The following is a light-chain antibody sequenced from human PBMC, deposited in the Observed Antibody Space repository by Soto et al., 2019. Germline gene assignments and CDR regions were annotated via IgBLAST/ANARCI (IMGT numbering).Light chain of an antibody. CDR2: EAS. CDR3: CSYAGSSTFYV. J-gene: IGLJ1*01. CDR1: SSDFGSYNL. V-gene: IGLV2-23*01. Sequence: QSVLTQPASVSGSPGQSITISCTGTSSDFGSYNLVSWYQQHPGKAPKLMIYEASKRPSGVSNRFSGSKSGNTASLTISGLQAEDEADYYCCSYAGSSTFYVFGTGTKVTV.